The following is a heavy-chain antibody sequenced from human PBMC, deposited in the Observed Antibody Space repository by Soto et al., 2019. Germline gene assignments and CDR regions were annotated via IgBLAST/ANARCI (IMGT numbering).Heavy chain of an antibody. J-gene: IGHJ4*02. CDR3: AKYWSGGGPKLIDS. Sequence: GGSLRLSCAASGFTFSSYAMSWVRQAPGKGLEWVSAISGSGGSTYYADSVKGRFTISRDNSKNTLYLQMNSLRAEDTPVYYCAKYWSGGGPKLIDSWGQGTLVTVSS. CDR1: GFTFSSYA. D-gene: IGHD3-10*01. V-gene: IGHV3-23*01. CDR2: ISGSGGST.